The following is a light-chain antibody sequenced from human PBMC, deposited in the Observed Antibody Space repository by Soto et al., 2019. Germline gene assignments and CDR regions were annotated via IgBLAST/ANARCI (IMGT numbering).Light chain of an antibody. V-gene: IGLV1-44*01. J-gene: IGLJ2*01. CDR1: SSDIGSNP. Sequence: QSVLTQPPSASGTHGQRVAISCSGGSSDIGSNPVNWYLHLPGAAPKLLIYRDKQRPSGVPDRFSGSKSGTSASLAIRGLQSEDEGEYCCSAWDDNIYGPGFGGGTKVTVL. CDR3: SAWDDNIYGPG. CDR2: RDK.